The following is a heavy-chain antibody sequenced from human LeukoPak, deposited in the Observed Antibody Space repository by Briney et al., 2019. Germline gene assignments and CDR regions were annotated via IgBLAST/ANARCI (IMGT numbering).Heavy chain of an antibody. CDR3: ARDSLAARYVY. V-gene: IGHV1-18*01. D-gene: IGHD6-6*01. CDR1: GYTFTSYG. Sequence: ASVRVSCKASGYTFTSYGICWVRQAPGQGLEWMGWISAYNGNTNYAQKLQGRVTMTTDTSTSTAYMELRSLRSDDTAVYYCARDSLAARYVYWGQGTLVTVSS. J-gene: IGHJ4*02. CDR2: ISAYNGNT.